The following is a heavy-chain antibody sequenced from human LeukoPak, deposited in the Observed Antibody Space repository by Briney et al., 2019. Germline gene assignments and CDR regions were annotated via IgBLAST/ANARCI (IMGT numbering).Heavy chain of an antibody. CDR2: ISSSSRYM. CDR1: GFTFSNYN. Sequence: GGSLRLSCAASGFTFSNYNMNWVRQAPGKGLEWVSVISSSSRYMYYADSVKGRFTISRDNAKNSLYLQMNSLRAEDTAVYYCARVSTAVSLAIDYWGQGTLVTVST. CDR3: ARVSTAVSLAIDY. V-gene: IGHV3-21*06. D-gene: IGHD6-13*01. J-gene: IGHJ4*02.